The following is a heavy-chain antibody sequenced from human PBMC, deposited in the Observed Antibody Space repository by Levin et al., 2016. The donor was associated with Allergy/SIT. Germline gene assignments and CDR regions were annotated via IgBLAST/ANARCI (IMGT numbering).Heavy chain of an antibody. CDR3: TSPNWDYAGFYFHGVDV. Sequence: GESLKISCVGSGFSFSKAWMSWVRQAPGKGLEWVGRIKSKTDDMTTEYAAPVKGRFTMSRDDSKNTVYLEMDSLKIEDTGVYYCTSPNWDYAGFYFHGVDVWGQGTTVTVSS. CDR1: GFSFSKAW. CDR2: IKSKTDDMTT. V-gene: IGHV3-15*01. J-gene: IGHJ6*02. D-gene: IGHD1-7*01.